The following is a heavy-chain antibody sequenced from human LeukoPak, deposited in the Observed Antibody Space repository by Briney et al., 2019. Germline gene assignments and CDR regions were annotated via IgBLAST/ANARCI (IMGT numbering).Heavy chain of an antibody. CDR2: VSYSGTT. J-gene: IGHJ4*02. Sequence: SETLSLTCTVSGGSVTSTSYHWVWIRQPPGKGLEWIGRVSYSGTTYYNPSHESRVTISVDTSKNRFSLKLSSVTAADTAVYYCARDPLWFGEAVFDYWGQGTLVTVSS. V-gene: IGHV4-39*07. D-gene: IGHD3-10*01. CDR3: ARDPLWFGEAVFDY. CDR1: GGSVTSTSYH.